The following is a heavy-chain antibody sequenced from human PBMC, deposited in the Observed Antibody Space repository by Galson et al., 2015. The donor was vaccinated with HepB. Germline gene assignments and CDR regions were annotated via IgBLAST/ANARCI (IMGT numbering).Heavy chain of an antibody. CDR2: ISWDGDIT. V-gene: IGHV3-43*01. Sequence: SLRLSCAASGFTFDDYTMHWVRQAPGKGLEWVSLISWDGDITHYADSVRGRFTISRDNSKNSLDLQMNSLRTEDTALYYCAKDIGRVVDIALEYWGQGTLVSVSS. D-gene: IGHD5-18*01. CDR1: GFTFDDYT. J-gene: IGHJ4*02. CDR3: AKDIGRVVDIALEY.